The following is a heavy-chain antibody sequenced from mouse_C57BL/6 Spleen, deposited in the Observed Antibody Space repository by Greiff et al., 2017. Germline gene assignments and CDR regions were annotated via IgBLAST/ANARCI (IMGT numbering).Heavy chain of an antibody. CDR2: IWWDDDK. V-gene: IGHV8-8*01. D-gene: IGHD1-1*01. Sequence: QVQLKESGPGILQPSQTLSLTCSFSGFSLSTFGMGVGWIRQPSGKGLEWLAHIWWDDDKYYNPALKSRLTISKDTSKNQVFLKIANVDTADTATYYCARGYSGSSYWYFDVWGTGTTVTVSS. CDR1: GFSLSTFGMG. J-gene: IGHJ1*03. CDR3: ARGYSGSSYWYFDV.